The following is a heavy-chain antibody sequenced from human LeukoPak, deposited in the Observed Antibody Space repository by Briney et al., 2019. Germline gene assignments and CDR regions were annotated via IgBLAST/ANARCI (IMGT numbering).Heavy chain of an antibody. CDR1: GYTFTSYA. CDR3: ARETLYYDILTGHHPFDP. D-gene: IGHD3-9*01. CDR2: INAGNGNT. V-gene: IGHV1-3*01. J-gene: IGHJ5*02. Sequence: GASVKVSCKASGYTFTSYAMHWVRQAPGQRLEWMGWINAGNGNTKYSQKFQGRVTITADESTSTAYMELSSLRSEDTAVYYCARETLYYDILTGHHPFDPWGQGTLVTVSS.